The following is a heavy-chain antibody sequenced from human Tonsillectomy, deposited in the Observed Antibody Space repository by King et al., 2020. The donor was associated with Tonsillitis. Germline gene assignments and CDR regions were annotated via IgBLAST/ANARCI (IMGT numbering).Heavy chain of an antibody. Sequence: HVQLVESGGGVVHPGSSLRLSCAGSGFSLARDGMHWVRQAPGQGLEWVALISYDESSKYYRDSVKGRFTISRDNFKNMVYLEMKNLRAEDKAVYYCAREIGMEVSGIYYYHGLDVWGQGTTVTVSS. D-gene: IGHD2-8*02. CDR3: AREIGMEVSGIYYYHGLDV. CDR1: GFSLARDG. J-gene: IGHJ6*02. CDR2: ISYDESSK. V-gene: IGHV3-30*19.